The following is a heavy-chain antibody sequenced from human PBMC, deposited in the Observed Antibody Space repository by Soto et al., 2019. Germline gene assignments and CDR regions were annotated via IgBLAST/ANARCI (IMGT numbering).Heavy chain of an antibody. V-gene: IGHV3-30*18. Sequence: GGSLRLSCAASVFTFSSYGMHWVRQAPGKGLEWVAVISYDGSNKYYADSVKGRFTISRDNSKNTLYLQMNSLRAEDTAVYYCAKDYRSGSYQYGMDVWGQGTTVTVSS. J-gene: IGHJ6*02. CDR2: ISYDGSNK. CDR3: AKDYRSGSYQYGMDV. D-gene: IGHD1-26*01. CDR1: VFTFSSYG.